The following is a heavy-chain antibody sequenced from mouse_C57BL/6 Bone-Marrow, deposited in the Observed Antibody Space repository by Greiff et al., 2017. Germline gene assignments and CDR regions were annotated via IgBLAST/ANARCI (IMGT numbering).Heavy chain of an antibody. CDR2: IYPRDGST. D-gene: IGHD1-1*01. Sequence: VQLVESGPELVKPGASVKLSCKASGYTFTSYDINWVKQRPGQGLEWIGWIYPRDGSTKYYETFKGKATLTVDTSSSTAYMEIHSLTSEDSAVYFCAGYYGSSYVEYFDVWGTGTTVTVSS. CDR3: AGYYGSSYVEYFDV. J-gene: IGHJ1*03. CDR1: GYTFTSYD. V-gene: IGHV1-85*01.